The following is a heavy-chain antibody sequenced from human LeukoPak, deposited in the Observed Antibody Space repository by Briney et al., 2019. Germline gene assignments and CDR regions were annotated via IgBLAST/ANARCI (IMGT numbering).Heavy chain of an antibody. Sequence: GESLKISCKGSGYSFTSYWIGWVRQMPGKGLEWMGIIYPGVSNTRYSPSFQGQVTISADKPISTAYLQWRSLKASDTAMYYCARQAGYSYGSYYFDYWGQGTLVTVSS. CDR1: GYSFTSYW. CDR3: ARQAGYSYGSYYFDY. V-gene: IGHV5-51*01. J-gene: IGHJ4*02. CDR2: IYPGVSNT. D-gene: IGHD5-18*01.